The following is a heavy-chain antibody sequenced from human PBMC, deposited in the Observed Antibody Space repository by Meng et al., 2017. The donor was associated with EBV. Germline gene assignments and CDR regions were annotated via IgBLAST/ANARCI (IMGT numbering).Heavy chain of an antibody. Sequence: QGQLQQVGAGLLKPSETLSLSCAVYGGFSSGYYWSWIRQPPGKGLEWIGEINHSGSTNYNPSLKSRVTISVDTSKNQFSLKLSSVTAADTAVYYCARGRWLQPGSYFDYWGQGTLVTVSS. CDR2: INHSGST. CDR3: ARGRWLQPGSYFDY. D-gene: IGHD5-24*01. CDR1: GGFSSGYY. J-gene: IGHJ4*02. V-gene: IGHV4-34*01.